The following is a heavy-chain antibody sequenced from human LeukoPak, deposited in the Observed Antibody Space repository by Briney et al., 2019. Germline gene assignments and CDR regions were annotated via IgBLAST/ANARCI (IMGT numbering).Heavy chain of an antibody. J-gene: IGHJ4*02. V-gene: IGHV3-23*01. Sequence: GGSLRLSCAASGFTFSSYGMSWVRQAPGKGLEWVSAISSSGGSTNYADSVKGRFTLSRDNSKNTLYLQMNSLRAEGTAVYYCAKAVVPAAPRQGFDFWGQGTLATVSS. CDR3: AKAVVPAAPRQGFDF. CDR2: ISSSGGST. D-gene: IGHD2-15*01. CDR1: GFTFSSYG.